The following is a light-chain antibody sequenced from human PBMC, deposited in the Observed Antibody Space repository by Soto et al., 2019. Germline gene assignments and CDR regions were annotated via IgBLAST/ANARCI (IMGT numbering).Light chain of an antibody. Sequence: DIQMTQSPSSLSASVGDRVTITCRASQSISSYLNWYQQKPGKAPKLLISAASSLQSGVPSRFSGRGSGTDFTLTISSLQPEDFATYYCQQSYSTPPYTFGQGTKLEIK. CDR1: QSISSY. J-gene: IGKJ2*01. CDR2: AAS. V-gene: IGKV1-39*01. CDR3: QQSYSTPPYT.